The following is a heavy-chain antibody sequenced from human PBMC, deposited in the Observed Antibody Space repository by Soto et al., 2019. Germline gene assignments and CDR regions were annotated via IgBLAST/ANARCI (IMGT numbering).Heavy chain of an antibody. J-gene: IGHJ4*02. CDR3: ARDEILFDY. Sequence: GGSLRLSCAASGFTFSSYGMHWVRQAPGKGLEWVAVISYDGSNKYYADSVKGRFTISRDNSKNTLYLQMSSLRSEDTAVYYCARDEILFDYWGQGTLVTVSS. V-gene: IGHV3-30*03. D-gene: IGHD1-26*01. CDR2: ISYDGSNK. CDR1: GFTFSSYG.